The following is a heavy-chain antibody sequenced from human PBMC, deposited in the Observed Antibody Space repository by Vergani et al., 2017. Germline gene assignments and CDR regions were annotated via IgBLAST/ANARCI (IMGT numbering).Heavy chain of an antibody. CDR3: ARPIGLGDWFDP. V-gene: IGHV3-33*01. CDR1: GFTFSSYG. CDR2: IWYDGSNK. D-gene: IGHD3/OR15-3a*01. J-gene: IGHJ5*02. Sequence: QVQLVESGGGVVQPGRSLRLSCAASGFTFSSYGMHWVRQAPGKGLEWVAVIWYDGSNKYYADSVKGRLTISRDNSKNTLYLQMNSLRAEDTAVYYCARPIGLGDWFDPWGQGTLVTVSS.